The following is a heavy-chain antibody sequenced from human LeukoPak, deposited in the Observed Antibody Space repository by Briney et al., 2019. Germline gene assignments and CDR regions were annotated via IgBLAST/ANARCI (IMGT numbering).Heavy chain of an antibody. D-gene: IGHD2-2*01. Sequence: GGSLRLSCAASGFTFSSYSMNWVRQAPGKGLEWLSYISSTSSAIYYADSLKGRFIISRDNAKNSLYLQMNSLGAEDTAVYYCARGGGCSGTSCLGYFQHWGQGTLVTDSP. J-gene: IGHJ1*01. CDR2: ISSTSSAI. V-gene: IGHV3-48*04. CDR3: ARGGGCSGTSCLGYFQH. CDR1: GFTFSSYS.